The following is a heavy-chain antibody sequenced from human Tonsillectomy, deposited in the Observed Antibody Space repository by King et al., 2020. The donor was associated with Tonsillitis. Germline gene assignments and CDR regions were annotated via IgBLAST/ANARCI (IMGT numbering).Heavy chain of an antibody. Sequence: VQLVESGGGLVQPGRSLRLSCAASGFTFDDYAMHWVRQAPGKGLEWVSGISWNSGSIGYADSVKGRFTISRDNAKNSLYLQMNSLRAEDTALYYCAKVLPTLSSVWDHDAFDIWGQGTMVTVSS. J-gene: IGHJ3*02. CDR1: GFTFDDYA. D-gene: IGHD6-19*01. V-gene: IGHV3-9*01. CDR2: ISWNSGSI. CDR3: AKVLPTLSSVWDHDAFDI.